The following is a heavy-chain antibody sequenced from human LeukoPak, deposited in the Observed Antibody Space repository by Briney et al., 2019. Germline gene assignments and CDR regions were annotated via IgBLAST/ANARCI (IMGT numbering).Heavy chain of an antibody. J-gene: IGHJ4*02. CDR3: AKDRYYGGNSAFDY. V-gene: IGHV3-74*03. CDR1: GFTFSRYW. Sequence: GGSLRLSCAASGFTFSRYWMHWVRQAPGKGLMWVSRISPDGSTTLYADSVKGRFTISRDNAKNTLYLQMNSLGAEDTAVYYCAKDRYYGGNSAFDYWGQGTLVTVSS. D-gene: IGHD4-23*01. CDR2: ISPDGSTT.